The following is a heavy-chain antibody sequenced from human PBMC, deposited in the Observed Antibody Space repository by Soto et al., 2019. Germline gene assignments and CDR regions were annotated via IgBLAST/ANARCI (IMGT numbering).Heavy chain of an antibody. CDR3: ARVLRGQVYYYYYYGMDV. Sequence: SETLSLTCAVYGGSFTEYYWNWVRQPPGKGLEWIGEINHSGSTNYNPSLKSRVTISVDTSKNQFSLKLSSVTAADTAVYYCARVLRGQVYYYYYYGMDVWGQGATVTVSS. J-gene: IGHJ6*02. D-gene: IGHD3-10*01. CDR1: GGSFTEYY. CDR2: INHSGST. V-gene: IGHV4-34*01.